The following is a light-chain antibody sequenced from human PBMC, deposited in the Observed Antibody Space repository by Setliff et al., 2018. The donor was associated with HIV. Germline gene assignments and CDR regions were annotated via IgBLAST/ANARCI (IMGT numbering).Light chain of an antibody. CDR2: EVS. CDR1: SSDVGSYNL. V-gene: IGLV2-23*02. CDR3: CSYAGSAYVI. Sequence: QSVLTQPASVSGSPGQSITISCTGTSSDVGSYNLVSWYQQHPGRAPKLMIYEVSKRPSGASNRFSGSKSGNTASLTISGLQADDETDYYCCSYAGSAYVIFGGGTKVTVL. J-gene: IGLJ2*01.